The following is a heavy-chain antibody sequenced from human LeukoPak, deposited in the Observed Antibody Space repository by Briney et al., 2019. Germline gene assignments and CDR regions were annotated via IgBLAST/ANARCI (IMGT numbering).Heavy chain of an antibody. V-gene: IGHV3-53*01. Sequence: PGGSLRLSCAASGFTVSSNYMSWVRQAPGKGLEWVSVIYSGGSTYYADSVKGRFTISRDNSKNTLYLQMNSLRAEDTAVYYCAKDSYGADGYFDYWGQGTLVTVSS. J-gene: IGHJ4*02. CDR1: GFTVSSNY. CDR3: AKDSYGADGYFDY. D-gene: IGHD4-17*01. CDR2: IYSGGST.